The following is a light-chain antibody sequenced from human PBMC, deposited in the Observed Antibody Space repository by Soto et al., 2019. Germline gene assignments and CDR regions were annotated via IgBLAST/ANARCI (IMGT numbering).Light chain of an antibody. CDR1: SSDVGGYNY. J-gene: IGLJ3*02. Sequence: QSALTQPASVSGSPGQSITISCTGTSSDVGGYNYVSWYQQHPGKAPKLIIYEITNRPSGVSNRFSGSKSGNTASLTISGLQAEDEADYYCNSYSTSGTLRVFGGGTKLTVL. CDR3: NSYSTSGTLRV. CDR2: EIT. V-gene: IGLV2-14*01.